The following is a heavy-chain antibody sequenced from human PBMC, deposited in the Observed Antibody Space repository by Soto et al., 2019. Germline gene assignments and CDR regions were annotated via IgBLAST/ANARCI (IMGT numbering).Heavy chain of an antibody. Sequence: QITLKESGPPLVKPTQTLTLTCTFSGFSLSTRTVGVGWIRQPPGKALEWLALIYWDGDERYSPSLKSRLTITKDTSKNQVVLTVTNMDPVDTATYYCVYRDAARGAFDIWGQGTMVTVSS. CDR1: GFSLSTRTVG. D-gene: IGHD3-10*01. V-gene: IGHV2-5*02. CDR2: IYWDGDE. CDR3: VYRDAARGAFDI. J-gene: IGHJ3*02.